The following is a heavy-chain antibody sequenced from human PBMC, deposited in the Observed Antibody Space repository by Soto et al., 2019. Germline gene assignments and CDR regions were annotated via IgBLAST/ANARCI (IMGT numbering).Heavy chain of an antibody. D-gene: IGHD2-15*01. V-gene: IGHV3-73*01. CDR3: SRVCSGGTCYFDS. CDR1: GFTFSASA. J-gene: IGHJ5*01. Sequence: GGSLRLSCATSGFTFSASAIHWVRQAPGKGLEWVGRVGTKGATEYSTSMKGRFIISRDVSKGTAYLQLNSLKNEDTARYFCSRVCSGGTCYFDSWGQGTLVTVSS. CDR2: VGTKGAT.